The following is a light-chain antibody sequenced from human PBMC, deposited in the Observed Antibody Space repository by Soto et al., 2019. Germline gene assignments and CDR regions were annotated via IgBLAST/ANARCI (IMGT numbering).Light chain of an antibody. J-gene: IGKJ5*01. CDR1: QGVTTN. CDR3: QQYNNWPFS. V-gene: IGKV3-15*01. CDR2: DVS. Sequence: EILMAQSPATLSVSPGERVTLCCRAGQGVTTNFAWYQQKSGQSPRLLIYDVSSRATGVPSRFSGTGSETDFTLTISGLQSEDSAIYFCQQYNNWPFSFGQGTRLEIK.